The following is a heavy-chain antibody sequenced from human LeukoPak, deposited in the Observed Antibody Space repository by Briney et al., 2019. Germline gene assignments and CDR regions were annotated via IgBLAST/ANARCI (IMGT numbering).Heavy chain of an antibody. J-gene: IGHJ1*01. CDR2: INHSGST. CDR3: ARHRLPGSTPEHLQH. D-gene: IGHD6-25*01. CDR1: GGSFSGYY. Sequence: PSETLSLTCAVYGGSFSGYYWSWIRQPPGKGLEWIGEINHSGSTNYNPSLKSRVTISVDTSKNQFSLRLSSVTAADTAVYYCARHRLPGSTPEHLQHWGQGTLITVSP. V-gene: IGHV4-34*01.